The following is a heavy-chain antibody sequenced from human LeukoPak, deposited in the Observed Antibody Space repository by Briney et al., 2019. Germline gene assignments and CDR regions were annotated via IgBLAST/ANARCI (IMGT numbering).Heavy chain of an antibody. V-gene: IGHV1-46*01. D-gene: IGHD3-22*01. CDR2: INPSGTST. J-gene: IGHJ3*02. CDR1: GGTFTSYY. Sequence: GASVKVSCKASGGTFTSYYMHWVRQAPGQGLECMGIINPSGTSTSYAQKFQGRVTMTRDMSTSTVYMELSSLRSEDTAVYYCARGRHYYDSSDYYYEGDAFDIWGQGTMVTVSS. CDR3: ARGRHYYDSSDYYYEGDAFDI.